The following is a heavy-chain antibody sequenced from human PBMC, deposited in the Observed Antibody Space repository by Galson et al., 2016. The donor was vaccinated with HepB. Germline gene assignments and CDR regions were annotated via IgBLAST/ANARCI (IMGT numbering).Heavy chain of an antibody. V-gene: IGHV1-2*02. Sequence: SVKVSCKASGYTFSXXXLHXXRQAXXXRLXXMGXXXPNXXXTNXAQKXRGRVTMTRDTSISTAYMEXSRLKSDDTAVNYWARGWGTRWPNFDYWGQGTLVTVSS. CDR2: XXPNXXXT. CDR3: ARGWGTRWPNFDY. D-gene: IGHD1-26*01. CDR1: GYTFSXXX. J-gene: IGHJ4*02.